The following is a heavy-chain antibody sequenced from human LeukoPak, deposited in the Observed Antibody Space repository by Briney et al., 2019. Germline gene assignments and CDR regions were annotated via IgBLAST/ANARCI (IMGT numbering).Heavy chain of an antibody. J-gene: IGHJ4*02. CDR3: ARVNSRTIDY. CDR2: IYSIGST. CDR1: GGSISGYY. Sequence: SETLSLTCTVSGGSISGYYWSWIRQAPGRGLEWIGYIYSIGSTNYNPSLKSRVTMSVDTSKNQFSLKLSSVTAADTAVYYCARVNSRTIDYWGQGTLVTVSS. V-gene: IGHV4-59*01. D-gene: IGHD3-3*01.